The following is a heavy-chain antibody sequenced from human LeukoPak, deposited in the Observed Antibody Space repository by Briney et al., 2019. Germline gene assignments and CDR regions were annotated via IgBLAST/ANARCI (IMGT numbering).Heavy chain of an antibody. Sequence: GGSLRLSCAASGFTFINAWMSWVRQAPGKGLEWVGRIKSKTDGGTTDYAAPAKGRFTISRDDPKNTLYLQMNSLKTEETAVYYCTFDYGDYGGVWGQGTIVTVSS. V-gene: IGHV3-15*01. J-gene: IGHJ3*01. CDR1: GFTFINAW. CDR2: IKSKTDGGTT. D-gene: IGHD4-17*01. CDR3: TFDYGDYGGV.